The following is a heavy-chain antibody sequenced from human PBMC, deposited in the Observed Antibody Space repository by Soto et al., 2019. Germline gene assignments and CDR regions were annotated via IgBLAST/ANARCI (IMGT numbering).Heavy chain of an antibody. CDR3: AREGEMPYYYYGLDV. D-gene: IGHD3-16*01. V-gene: IGHV1-18*01. CDR2: ISTYTGNT. CDR1: GYTFTNYD. J-gene: IGHJ6*02. Sequence: GASVKVSCKASGYTFTNYDINWVRQAPGQGLEWMGWISTYTGNTNYAQKLQGRVTMTTDTSTSTVYMDLRSLRSDDTAVYYCAREGEMPYYYYGLDVWGQGTTVTVSS.